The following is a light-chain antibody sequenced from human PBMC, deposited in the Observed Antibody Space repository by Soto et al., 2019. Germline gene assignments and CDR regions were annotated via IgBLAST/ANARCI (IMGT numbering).Light chain of an antibody. CDR3: QLYSSYSLTYT. CDR1: QSVSAW. V-gene: IGKV1-5*03. J-gene: IGKJ2*01. CDR2: KAS. Sequence: DIQMTQSPSTLSASVGDRVTITCRASQSVSAWLAWYQQKPGRAPKLLIYKASILQNGVPSRFSGSGSGTEFTLTISSLRPDDFATYYCQLYSSYSLTYTFGPGTKLDIK.